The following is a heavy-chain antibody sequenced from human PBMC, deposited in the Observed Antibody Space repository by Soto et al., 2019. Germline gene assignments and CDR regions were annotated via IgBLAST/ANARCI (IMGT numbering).Heavy chain of an antibody. V-gene: IGHV4-31*03. J-gene: IGHJ4*02. D-gene: IGHD3-3*01. CDR1: GGSISSGGYY. CDR3: ARDHYDFWSGYPSV. Sequence: TSETLSLTCTVSGGSISSGGYYWSWIRQHPGKGLEWIGYIYYSGSTYYNPSLKSRVTISVDTSKNQFSLKLSSVTAADTAVYYCARDHYDFWSGYPSVWGQGTLVTVSS. CDR2: IYYSGST.